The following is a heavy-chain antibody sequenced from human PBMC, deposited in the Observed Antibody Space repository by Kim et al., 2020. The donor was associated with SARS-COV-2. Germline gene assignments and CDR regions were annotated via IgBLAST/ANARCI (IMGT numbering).Heavy chain of an antibody. Sequence: GGSLRLSCAASGFTFDDYAMHWVRQAPGKGLEWVSGISWNSGSIGYADSVKGRFTISRDNAKNSLYLQMNSLRAEDTALYYCAKRRGHHDGYFDYWGQGTLVTVSS. CDR1: GFTFDDYA. V-gene: IGHV3-9*01. CDR3: AKRRGHHDGYFDY. D-gene: IGHD3-16*01. CDR2: ISWNSGSI. J-gene: IGHJ4*02.